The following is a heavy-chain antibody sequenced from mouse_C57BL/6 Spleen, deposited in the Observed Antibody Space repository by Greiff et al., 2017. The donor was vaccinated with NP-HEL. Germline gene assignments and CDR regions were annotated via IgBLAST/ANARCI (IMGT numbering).Heavy chain of an antibody. J-gene: IGHJ4*01. CDR1: GYTFTSYW. V-gene: IGHV1-64*01. D-gene: IGHD1-1*01. CDR2: IHPNSGST. Sequence: VQLQQPGAELVKPGASVKLSCKASGYTFTSYWMHWVKQRPGQGLEWIGMIHPNSGSTNYNEKFKSKATLTVDKSSSTAYMQLSSLTSEDSAVYYCARRTYGSSQYYYAMDYWGQGTSVTVSS. CDR3: ARRTYGSSQYYYAMDY.